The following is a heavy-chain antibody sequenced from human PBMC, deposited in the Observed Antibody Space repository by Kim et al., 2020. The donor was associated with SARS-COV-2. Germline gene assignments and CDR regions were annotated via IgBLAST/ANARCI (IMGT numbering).Heavy chain of an antibody. Sequence: GGSLRLSCAASGFTFSSYWMSWVRQAPGKGLEWVANIKQDGSEEYYVDSVKGRFTISRDNSKNSLYLQMNSLRAEDTAVYYCAGGVYCTSTSCYKGDAFDIWGQGTMVTVSS. D-gene: IGHD2-2*02. V-gene: IGHV3-7*03. CDR3: AGGVYCTSTSCYKGDAFDI. J-gene: IGHJ3*02. CDR2: IKQDGSEE. CDR1: GFTFSSYW.